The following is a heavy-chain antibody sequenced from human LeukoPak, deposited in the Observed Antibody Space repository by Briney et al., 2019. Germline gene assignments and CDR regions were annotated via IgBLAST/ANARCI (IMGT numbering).Heavy chain of an antibody. V-gene: IGHV4-59*08. Sequence: PSETLSLTCTVSGGSISSYYWSWIRQPPGKGLEWIGYIYYSGSTNYNPSLKSRVTISVDTSKNQFSLKLSSVTAADTAVYYCARGYYDFWSGSAFDYRGQGTLVTVSS. CDR2: IYYSGST. CDR3: ARGYYDFWSGSAFDY. CDR1: GGSISSYY. D-gene: IGHD3-3*01. J-gene: IGHJ4*02.